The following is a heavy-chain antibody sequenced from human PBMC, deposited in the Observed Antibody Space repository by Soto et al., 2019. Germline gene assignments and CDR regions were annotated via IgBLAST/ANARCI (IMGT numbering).Heavy chain of an antibody. CDR3: VREIASRL. D-gene: IGHD2-21*01. Sequence: EVQVVESGGGLVQPGGSLRLSCAASGFTFTSYWMTWVRQAPGRGLEWVANINKDGSEKSYVDSVKGRFTISRDNAKSSLYLQMNSLRADDPVVYYCVREIASRLWGKGTTVIVSS. CDR1: GFTFTSYW. CDR2: INKDGSEK. J-gene: IGHJ6*04. V-gene: IGHV3-7*01.